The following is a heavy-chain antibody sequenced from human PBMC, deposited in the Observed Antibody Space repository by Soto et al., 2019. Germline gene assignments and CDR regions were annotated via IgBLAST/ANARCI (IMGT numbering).Heavy chain of an antibody. V-gene: IGHV4-31*03. CDR2: IYYSGST. CDR1: GGSISSGGYY. J-gene: IGHJ6*02. CDR3: ARDRDVRAARPNYYYYGMDV. Sequence: SETLSLTCTVSGGSISSGGYYWSWIRQHPGKGLEWIGYIYYSGSTYYNPSLKSRVTISVDTSKNQFSLKLSSVTAADTAVYYCARDRDVRAARPNYYYYGMDVWGQGTTVTASS. D-gene: IGHD6-6*01.